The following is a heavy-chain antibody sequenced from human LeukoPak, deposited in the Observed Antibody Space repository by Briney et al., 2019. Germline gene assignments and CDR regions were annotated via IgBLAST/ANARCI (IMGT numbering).Heavy chain of an antibody. D-gene: IGHD6-13*01. J-gene: IGHJ4*02. CDR2: INHSGST. Sequence: SETLSLTCAVYGGSFSGYYWSWIRQPPGKGLEWIGEINHSGSTNYNPSLKSRVTISVDTSKNQFSLKLSPVTAADTAVYYCARGGGTAAGTAYFDYWGQGTLVTVSS. CDR1: GGSFSGYY. CDR3: ARGGGTAAGTAYFDY. V-gene: IGHV4-34*01.